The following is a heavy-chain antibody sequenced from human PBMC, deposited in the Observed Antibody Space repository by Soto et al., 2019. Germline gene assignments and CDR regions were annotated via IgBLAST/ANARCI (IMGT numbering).Heavy chain of an antibody. V-gene: IGHV1-46*01. CDR2: FNPSGGSP. CDR3: ARDSSEPATNFYCDR. Sequence: QVQLLQSGAEVKKPGTSVKVSCKPSGYRVTNHNIHWVRQAPGQGLEWMGMFNPSGGSPDYAQKFQGRLTMTRDPSTNVMHMFLSDLKSEDTAVYFCARDSSEPATNFYCDRWGQGTPVTVSS. J-gene: IGHJ5*02. CDR1: GYRVTNHN. D-gene: IGHD6-25*01.